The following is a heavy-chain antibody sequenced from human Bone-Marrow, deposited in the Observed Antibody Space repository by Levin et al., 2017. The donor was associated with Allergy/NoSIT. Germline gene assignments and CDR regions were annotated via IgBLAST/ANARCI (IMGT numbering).Heavy chain of an antibody. V-gene: IGHV1-8*01. D-gene: IGHD3-16*01. CDR1: GYTFTNYD. J-gene: IGHJ4*02. CDR3: ARYSSITPFDY. CDR2: INPNTGDT. Sequence: GESLKISCKASGYTFTNYDINWVRQVTGQGLEWMGWINPNTGDTDFAQKFQGRVTMTRDTSTSTVYMELSSLRSEDTAVYYCARYSSITPFDYWGQGTLVTVSS.